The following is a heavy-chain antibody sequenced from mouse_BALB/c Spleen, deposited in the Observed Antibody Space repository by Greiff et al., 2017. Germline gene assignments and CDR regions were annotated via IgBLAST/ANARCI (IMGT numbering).Heavy chain of an antibody. CDR1: GFTFSSYG. CDR3: ASPYGNYGFAY. J-gene: IGHJ3*01. D-gene: IGHD2-1*01. V-gene: IGHV5-6*01. Sequence: EVQRVESGGDLVKPGGSLNLSCAASGFTFSSYGMSWVRPTPDKRLEWVATISSGGSYTYYPDSVKGRFTISRDNAKNTLYLQMSSLKSEDTAMYYCASPYGNYGFAYWGQGTLVTVSA. CDR2: ISSGGSYT.